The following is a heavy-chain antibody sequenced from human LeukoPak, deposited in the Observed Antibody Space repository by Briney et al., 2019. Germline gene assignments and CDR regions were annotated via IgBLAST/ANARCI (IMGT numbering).Heavy chain of an antibody. Sequence: PGGSLRLSCAASGFTFSTYAMNWVRQAPGKGLEWVSAITGSGSSTYYADSVKGRFTISRDNSKNTLYLQMNSLRAEDTAAYYCAKAKDYYFDSSGYYYIFDYWGQGTLVTVSS. V-gene: IGHV3-23*01. D-gene: IGHD3-22*01. CDR1: GFTFSTYA. CDR2: ITGSGSST. CDR3: AKAKDYYFDSSGYYYIFDY. J-gene: IGHJ4*02.